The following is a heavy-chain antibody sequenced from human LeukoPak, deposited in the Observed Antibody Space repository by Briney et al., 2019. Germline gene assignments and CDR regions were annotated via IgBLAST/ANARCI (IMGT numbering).Heavy chain of an antibody. CDR1: GYTFTAYY. V-gene: IGHV1-18*04. J-gene: IGHJ4*02. Sequence: GASVKVSCKASGYTFTAYYMHWVRQAPGQGLEWMGWISAYNGNTNYAQKLQGRVTMTTDTSTSTAYMELRSLRSDDTAVYYCARDHPPYDSSGYYLDYWGQGTLVTVSS. CDR3: ARDHPPYDSSGYYLDY. D-gene: IGHD3-22*01. CDR2: ISAYNGNT.